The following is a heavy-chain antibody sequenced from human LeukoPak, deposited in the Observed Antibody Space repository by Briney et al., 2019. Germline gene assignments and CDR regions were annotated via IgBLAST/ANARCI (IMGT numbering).Heavy chain of an antibody. Sequence: ASVKVSCKASGYTFTSYDINWVRQATGQGLEWMGWMNPNSGNTNYAQKLQGRVTMTTDTSTSTAYMELRSLRSDDTAVYYCARCISSGWYSSDYWGQGTLVTVSS. V-gene: IGHV1-18*01. CDR3: ARCISSGWYSSDY. J-gene: IGHJ4*02. CDR1: GYTFTSYD. CDR2: MNPNSGNT. D-gene: IGHD6-19*01.